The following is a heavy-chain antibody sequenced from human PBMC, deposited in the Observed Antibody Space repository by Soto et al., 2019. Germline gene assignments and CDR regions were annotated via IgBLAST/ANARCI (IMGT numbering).Heavy chain of an antibody. V-gene: IGHV3-23*01. CDR1: GLTFSDYA. D-gene: IGHD1-26*01. J-gene: IGHJ5*02. Sequence: DVQLLESGGGLVQPGGSLRLSCAASGLTFSDYAMTWVRQAPGQGLEWVSGIGGGGADTYYADSVKGRFTISRDNSKNTLYLQRNSLSAEDTAVYYCAKDALPYNGQWDGFDPWGQGTLVTVSS. CDR2: IGGGGADT. CDR3: AKDALPYNGQWDGFDP.